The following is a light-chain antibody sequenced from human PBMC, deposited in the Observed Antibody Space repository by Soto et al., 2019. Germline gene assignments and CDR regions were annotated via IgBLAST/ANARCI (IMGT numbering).Light chain of an antibody. CDR3: QQYNIWPLWT. Sequence: EIVMTQSPATLSVSPGDRATLSCSASESVTSSLSWYQQKPGQPPRLLIYAASTRATDVPARFSGGGSETEFTLTISSLQSEDFAVYFCQQYNIWPLWTFGQGTKVDNK. CDR1: ESVTSS. CDR2: AAS. J-gene: IGKJ1*01. V-gene: IGKV3-15*01.